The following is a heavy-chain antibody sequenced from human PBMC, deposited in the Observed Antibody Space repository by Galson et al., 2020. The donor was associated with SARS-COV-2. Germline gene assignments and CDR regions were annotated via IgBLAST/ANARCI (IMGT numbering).Heavy chain of an antibody. CDR2: INPNSGGT. V-gene: IGHV1-2*02. D-gene: IGHD3-22*01. J-gene: IGHJ4*02. CDR3: ARVAFEYYDSSGYYNFDY. Sequence: GASVKVSCKASGYTFTGYYMHWVRQAPGQGLEWMGWINPNSGGTNYAQKFQGRVTMTRDTSISTAYMELSRLRSDDTAVYYCARVAFEYYDSSGYYNFDYWGQGTLVTVSS. CDR1: GYTFTGYY.